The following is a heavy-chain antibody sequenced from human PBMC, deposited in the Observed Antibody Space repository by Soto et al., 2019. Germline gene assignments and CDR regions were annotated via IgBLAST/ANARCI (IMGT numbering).Heavy chain of an antibody. V-gene: IGHV4-59*08. CDR3: ARHVSYSHWYYFDY. Sequence: LSLTCTVSGGSISSYYWSWIRQPPGKGLEWIGYIYYSGSTNYNPSLKSRVTISVDTSKNQFSLKLSSVTAADTAVYYCARHVSYSHWYYFDYWGQGTLVTVSS. J-gene: IGHJ4*02. CDR2: IYYSGST. CDR1: GGSISSYY. D-gene: IGHD2-8*02.